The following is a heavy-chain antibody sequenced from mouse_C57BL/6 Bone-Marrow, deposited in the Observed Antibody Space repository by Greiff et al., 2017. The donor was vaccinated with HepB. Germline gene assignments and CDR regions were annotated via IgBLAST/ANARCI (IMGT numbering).Heavy chain of an antibody. V-gene: IGHV1-64*01. CDR3: ARGLRRGGFDY. CDR2: IHPNSGST. D-gene: IGHD2-4*01. J-gene: IGHJ2*01. CDR1: GYTFTSYW. Sequence: QVQMQQPGAELVKPGASVKLSCKASGYTFTSYWMHWVKQRPGQGLEWIGMIHPNSGSTNYNEKFKSKATLTVDKSSSTAYMQLSSLTSEDSAVYYCARGLRRGGFDYWGQGTTLTVSS.